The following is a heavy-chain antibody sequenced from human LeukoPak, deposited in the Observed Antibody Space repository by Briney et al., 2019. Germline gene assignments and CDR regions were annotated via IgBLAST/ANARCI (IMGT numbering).Heavy chain of an antibody. J-gene: IGHJ4*02. CDR2: ISSDGSNK. CDR1: GFTFSNYA. CDR3: VRDPDALDY. V-gene: IGHV3-30-3*01. Sequence: GGSLRLSCAASGFTFSNYAMHWVRQAPGKGLEWVAVISSDGSNKYYADSVKGRFTISRDNSKNTLYLQMNSLRAEDTAVYYCVRDPDALDYWGQGTLVTVSS.